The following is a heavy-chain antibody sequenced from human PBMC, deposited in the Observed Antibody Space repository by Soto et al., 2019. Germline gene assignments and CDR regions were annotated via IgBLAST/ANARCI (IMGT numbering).Heavy chain of an antibody. Sequence: SETLSLTCAVSGGSISGSYYYWGWLRQSPGKGPEWIGSVFYTGFTSYNPSLESRVSVSVDTSKNQFSLKVSGVTAADTAVYYCARHSGPSIQLWVYFDYWGQGTLVTVSS. V-gene: IGHV4-39*01. CDR1: GGSISGSYYY. CDR2: VFYTGFT. CDR3: ARHSGPSIQLWVYFDY. D-gene: IGHD5-18*01. J-gene: IGHJ4*02.